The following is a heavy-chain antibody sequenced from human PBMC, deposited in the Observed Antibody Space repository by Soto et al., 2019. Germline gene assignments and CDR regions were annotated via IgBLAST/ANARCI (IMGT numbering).Heavy chain of an antibody. CDR1: GFTFSSYT. Sequence: GGSLRLSCAASGFTFSSYTMHWVRQAPGKGLEWVAVITYNGNEHYTDSVRGRFTISRDSSRTTVYLQMNSLRPGDTALYYCARELMPAAGSGDFYAMDVWGQGTTVTVSS. J-gene: IGHJ6*02. D-gene: IGHD6-13*01. V-gene: IGHV3-30*04. CDR2: ITYNGNE. CDR3: ARELMPAAGSGDFYAMDV.